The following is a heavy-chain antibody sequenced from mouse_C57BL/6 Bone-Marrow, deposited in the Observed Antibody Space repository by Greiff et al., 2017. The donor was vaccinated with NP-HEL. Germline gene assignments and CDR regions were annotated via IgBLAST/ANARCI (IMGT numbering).Heavy chain of an antibody. Sequence: QVQLQQPGAELVRPGTSVKLSCKASGYTFTSYWMHWVKQRPGQGLEWIGVIDPSDSYTNYNQKFKGKATLTVDTSSSTAYMQLSSLTSEDSAVYDCAIRSTMSTQFAYWGQGTLVTVSA. CDR1: GYTFTSYW. D-gene: IGHD2-4*01. V-gene: IGHV1-59*01. CDR2: IDPSDSYT. J-gene: IGHJ3*01. CDR3: AIRSTMSTQFAY.